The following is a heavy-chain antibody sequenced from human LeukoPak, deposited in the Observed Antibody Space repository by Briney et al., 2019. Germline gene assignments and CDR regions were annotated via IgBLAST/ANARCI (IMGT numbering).Heavy chain of an antibody. J-gene: IGHJ4*02. CDR2: ISWDGGST. V-gene: IGHV3-43*01. D-gene: IGHD6-6*01. CDR1: GFTFDDYT. Sequence: GGSLRLSCAASGFTFDDYTMHWVRQAPGKGLEWASLISWDGGSTYYADSVKGRFTISRDNSKNSLYLQMNSLRTEDTALYYCAIEYSSLNYFDCWGQGTLVTVSS. CDR3: AIEYSSLNYFDC.